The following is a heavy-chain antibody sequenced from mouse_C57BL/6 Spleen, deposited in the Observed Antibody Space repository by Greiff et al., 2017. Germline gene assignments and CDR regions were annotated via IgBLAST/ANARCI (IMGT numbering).Heavy chain of an antibody. CDR2: IDPDGGGT. Sequence: VQLKQPGAELVKPGASVKLSCKASGYTFTSYWMHWVKQRPGRGLEWIGMIDPDGGGTKYNEQFKSKATLTVDKPSSTAYMQLSSLTSEDSAVYYCAREYYGSSQGYFDVWGTGTTVTVSS. V-gene: IGHV1-72*01. D-gene: IGHD1-1*01. J-gene: IGHJ1*03. CDR3: AREYYGSSQGYFDV. CDR1: GYTFTSYW.